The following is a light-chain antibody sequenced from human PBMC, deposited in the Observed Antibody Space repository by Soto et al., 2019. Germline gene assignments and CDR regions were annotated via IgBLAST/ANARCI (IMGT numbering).Light chain of an antibody. CDR3: QQYGSSSLFT. V-gene: IGKV3-20*01. Sequence: EIVLTQSPGTLSLSPGERATLSCRASQSVSSSYLAWYQQKPGQAPRLLIYGASSRATGIPERCSGSGSGTDFTLTISRLEPEDFAVYYCQQYGSSSLFTFGPGTKVDIK. CDR2: GAS. CDR1: QSVSSSY. J-gene: IGKJ3*01.